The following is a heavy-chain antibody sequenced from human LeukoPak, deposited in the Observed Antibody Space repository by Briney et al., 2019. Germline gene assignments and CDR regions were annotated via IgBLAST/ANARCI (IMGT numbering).Heavy chain of an antibody. V-gene: IGHV1-69*04. J-gene: IGHJ4*02. D-gene: IGHD6-13*01. Sequence: SVKVSCKASGGTFSSYAISWVRQAPGQGLEWMGRIIPILGIANYAQKFQGRVTITADKSTSTAYMELSSLRSEGTAVYYCARVMGYSSSWHNDYWGQGTLVTVSS. CDR2: IIPILGIA. CDR3: ARVMGYSSSWHNDY. CDR1: GGTFSSYA.